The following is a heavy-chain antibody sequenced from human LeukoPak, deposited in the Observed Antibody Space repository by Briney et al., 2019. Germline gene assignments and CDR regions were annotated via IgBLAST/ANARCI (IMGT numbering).Heavy chain of an antibody. V-gene: IGHV4-39*01. D-gene: IGHD3-10*01. CDR3: AGRGGGYFDY. Sequence: SXXLSLTCTVSGGSISSSSYYWGWIRQPPGKGLEWIGSIYYSGSTYYNPSLKSRVTISVDTSQNQFSLKLSSVIAADTAVYYCAGRGGGYFDYWGQGTLVTVSS. J-gene: IGHJ4*02. CDR1: GGSISSSSYY. CDR2: IYYSGST.